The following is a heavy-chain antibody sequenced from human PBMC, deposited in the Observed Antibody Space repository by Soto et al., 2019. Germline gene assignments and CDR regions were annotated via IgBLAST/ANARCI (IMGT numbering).Heavy chain of an antibody. CDR3: ARVMYYDFWSGPDY. D-gene: IGHD3-3*01. CDR2: IYYSGST. Sequence: SATLSLTYTVSGGSISSGGYYWSWIRQHPGKGLEWIGYIYYSGSTYYNPSLKSRVTISVDTSKNQFSLKLSSVTAADTAVYYCARVMYYDFWSGPDYWGQGTLVTVSS. V-gene: IGHV4-31*03. CDR1: GGSISSGGYY. J-gene: IGHJ4*02.